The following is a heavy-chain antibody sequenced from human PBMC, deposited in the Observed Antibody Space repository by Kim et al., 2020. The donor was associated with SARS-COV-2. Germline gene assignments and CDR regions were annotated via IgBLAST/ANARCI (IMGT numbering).Heavy chain of an antibody. V-gene: IGHV3-21*01. D-gene: IGHD6-19*01. CDR3: ARAGSRGSGLMGALDI. Sequence: GGSLRLSCAASGFAFSSYSMNWVRQAPGKGLEWVSSITSTTNYRNYADSVKGRFTISRDNTENSLFLDMNNLRGEDTGIYFCARAGSRGSGLMGALDILG. J-gene: IGHJ3*02. CDR1: GFAFSSYS. CDR2: ITSTTNYR.